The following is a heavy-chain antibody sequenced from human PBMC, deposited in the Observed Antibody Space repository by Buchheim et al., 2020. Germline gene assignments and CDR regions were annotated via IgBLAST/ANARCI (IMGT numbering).Heavy chain of an antibody. V-gene: IGHV3-7*01. J-gene: IGHJ2*01. CDR2: IKQDGSEK. CDR3: ARDSVSSQSEFDL. Sequence: EVQLVESGGGLVQPGGSLRLSCAASGFTFSSYWMSWVRQAPGKGLEWVANIKQDGSEKSYVDSVKGRFTISRDNAKNSLYLQMNSLGAEDTAGYYWARDSVSSQSEFDLWGRGTL. D-gene: IGHD6-13*01. CDR1: GFTFSSYW.